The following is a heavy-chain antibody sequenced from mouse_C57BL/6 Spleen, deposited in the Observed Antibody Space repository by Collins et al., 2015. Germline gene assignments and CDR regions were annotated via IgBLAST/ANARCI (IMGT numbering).Heavy chain of an antibody. CDR2: INPSNGGT. CDR1: GYTFTSYW. V-gene: IGHV1-53*01. D-gene: IGHD2-4*01. Sequence: QVQLQQPGTELVKPGASVKLSCKASGYTFTSYWMHWVKQRPGQGLEWIGNINPSNGGTNYNEKFKSKATLTVDKPSSTAYMQLSSLTSEDSAVYYCARYDYDGYYAMDYWGQGTSVTVSS. CDR3: ARYDYDGYYAMDY. J-gene: IGHJ4*01.